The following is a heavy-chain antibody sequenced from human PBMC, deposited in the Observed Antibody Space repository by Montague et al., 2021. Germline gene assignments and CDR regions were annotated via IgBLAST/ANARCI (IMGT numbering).Heavy chain of an antibody. CDR1: GDSINGWY. J-gene: IGHJ4*02. CDR2: VFYSGAT. D-gene: IGHD2/OR15-2a*01. Sequence: SETLSLTCSVSGDSINGWYWSWIRQPPGKGLEWIGSVFYSGATNYNPSLKSRVTMSADTSKNQVSLKVNSVTAADTAVYYCARQGFYGRGGFFLWGLGTLVTVSS. V-gene: IGHV4-59*08. CDR3: ARQGFYGRGGFFL.